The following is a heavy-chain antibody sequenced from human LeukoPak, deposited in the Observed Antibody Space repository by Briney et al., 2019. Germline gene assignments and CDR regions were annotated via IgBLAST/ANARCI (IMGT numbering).Heavy chain of an antibody. D-gene: IGHD6-25*01. CDR3: ARDRIAAMDY. J-gene: IGHJ4*02. CDR2: IIPIFGTA. CDR1: GYTFTSYD. Sequence: ASVKVSCKASGYTFTSYDINWVRQATGQGLEWMGGIIPIFGTANYAQKFQGRVTITADESTSTAYMELSSLRSEDTAAYYCARDRIAAMDYWGQGTLVTVSS. V-gene: IGHV1-69*13.